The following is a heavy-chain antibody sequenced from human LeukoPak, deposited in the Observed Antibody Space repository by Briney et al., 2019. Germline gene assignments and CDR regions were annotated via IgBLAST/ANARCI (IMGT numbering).Heavy chain of an antibody. CDR1: GFTFSKAW. D-gene: IGHD3-10*01. CDR3: TTDQPHYYGSGSRDY. V-gene: IGHV3-15*01. Sequence: SGGSLRLSCAASGFTFSKAWMSWVRQAPGKGLEWVGRIKSKTDGGTTDYAAPVKGRFTISRNNSKNTLYLQMNSLKTEDTAVYYCTTDQPHYYGSGSRDYWGQGTLVTVSS. CDR2: IKSKTDGGTT. J-gene: IGHJ4*02.